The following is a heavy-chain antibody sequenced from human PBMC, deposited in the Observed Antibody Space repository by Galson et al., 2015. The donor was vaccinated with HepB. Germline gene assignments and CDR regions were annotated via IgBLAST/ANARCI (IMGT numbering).Heavy chain of an antibody. CDR3: ARLPRAANSFDI. CDR2: IYTGDSDA. D-gene: IGHD6-13*01. Sequence: QSGAEVKKPGESLKISCKASGYNFPIYWIAWVRQMPGKDLEWMGIIYTGDSDATYSPSFQGQVTFSVDKSTSTAFLQWSSLQASDSGMFYCARLPRAANSFDIWGQGTMVTVSS. V-gene: IGHV5-51*01. J-gene: IGHJ3*02. CDR1: GYNFPIYW.